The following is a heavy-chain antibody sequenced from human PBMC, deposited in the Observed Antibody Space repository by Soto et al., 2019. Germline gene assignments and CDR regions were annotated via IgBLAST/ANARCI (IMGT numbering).Heavy chain of an antibody. Sequence: XSVKVSCTASGYTFTSYAVHWGRQAPGQRLEWMGWINACNGNTKYSQKFQGRVTITRDTSASTAYMELSSLRSEDTAVHYCARVYYDSSGYILHPAAGHYFDYWGQGTLVTVSS. D-gene: IGHD3-22*01. CDR3: ARVYYDSSGYILHPAAGHYFDY. CDR2: INACNGNT. CDR1: GYTFTSYA. V-gene: IGHV1-3*01. J-gene: IGHJ4*02.